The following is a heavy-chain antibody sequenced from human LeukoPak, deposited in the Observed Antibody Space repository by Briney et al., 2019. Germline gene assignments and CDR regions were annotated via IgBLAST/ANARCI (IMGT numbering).Heavy chain of an antibody. D-gene: IGHD5-12*01. J-gene: IGHJ4*02. CDR2: ISSSGTTT. Sequence: PGGSLRLSCAASGFSFSVYEMHWVRQAPGKGLEWISDISSSGTTTYYADSVKGRFTISRDNAKNSLYLQMNSLRAEDTAVYYCTTLTVATKFDYWGQGTLVTVSS. CDR3: TTLTVATKFDY. CDR1: GFSFSVYE. V-gene: IGHV3-48*03.